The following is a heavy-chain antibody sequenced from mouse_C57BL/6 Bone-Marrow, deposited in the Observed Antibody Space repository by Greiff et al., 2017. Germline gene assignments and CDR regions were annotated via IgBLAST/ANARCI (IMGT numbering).Heavy chain of an antibody. CDR1: GYTFTEYT. CDR3: ARHEDGPPPYYDYDWFAY. J-gene: IGHJ3*01. D-gene: IGHD2-4*01. Sequence: VKLMESGAELVKPGASVKLSCKASGYTFTEYTIHWVKQRSGQGLEWIGWFYPGSGSIKYNEKFKDKATLTADKSSSTVYMELSRLTSEDSAVYFCARHEDGPPPYYDYDWFAYWGQGTLVTVSA. V-gene: IGHV1-62-2*01. CDR2: FYPGSGSI.